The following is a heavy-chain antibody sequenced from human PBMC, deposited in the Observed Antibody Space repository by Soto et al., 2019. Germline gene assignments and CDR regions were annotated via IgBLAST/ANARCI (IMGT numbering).Heavy chain of an antibody. CDR2: ISTYNGNT. CDR3: ASSPGGNWFDP. D-gene: IGHD1-26*01. J-gene: IGHJ5*02. Sequence: ASVKVSCKASGYTFNIHAIHWVRQAPGQRLEWMGWISTYNGNTNYAQKLQGRVTMTTDTSTSTAYMELRSLRSDDTAVYYCASSPGGNWFDPWGQGTLVTVS. V-gene: IGHV1-18*01. CDR1: GYTFNIHA.